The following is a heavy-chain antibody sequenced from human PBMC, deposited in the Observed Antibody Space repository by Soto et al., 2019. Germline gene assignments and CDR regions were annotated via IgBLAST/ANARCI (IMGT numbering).Heavy chain of an antibody. J-gene: IGHJ4*02. CDR3: ARVYCSGGGCYGIDY. V-gene: IGHV1-46*01. D-gene: IGHD2-15*01. Sequence: QVKLVQSGAEVKKPGASVKVSCKASGYTFTSYDMHWVRQAPGQGLEWMGIISPSGGSTTYAQKFQGRVRMTRDTSTSTVYMELSSLRSEDTAVYYCARVYCSGGGCYGIDYWGQGTLVTVSS. CDR2: ISPSGGST. CDR1: GYTFTSYD.